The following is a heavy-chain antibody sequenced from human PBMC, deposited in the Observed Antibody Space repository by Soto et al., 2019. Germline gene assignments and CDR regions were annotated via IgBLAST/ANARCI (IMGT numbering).Heavy chain of an antibody. Sequence: SETLSLTCTVSGGSISSSSNYWGWIRQPPGKGLEWIGSIFYSGTTYYNPSLKSRVTISVDTSKNQFSLKLSSVTAADTAVYYCACIFSGGYSYGFDYSGMDVWGPGTTVTVSS. V-gene: IGHV4-39*01. CDR3: ACIFSGGYSYGFDYSGMDV. J-gene: IGHJ6*02. CDR1: GGSISSSSNY. D-gene: IGHD5-18*01. CDR2: IFYSGTT.